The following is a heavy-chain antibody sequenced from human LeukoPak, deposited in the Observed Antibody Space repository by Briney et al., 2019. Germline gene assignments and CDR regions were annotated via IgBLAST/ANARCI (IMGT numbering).Heavy chain of an antibody. J-gene: IGHJ4*02. CDR2: INPNSGGT. V-gene: IGHV1-2*02. Sequence: ASVKVSCKASGYTFTGDYMHWVRQAPGQGLEWMGWINPNSGGTNYAQKFQGRVTMTRDTSISTAYMELSRLRSDDTAVYYCARGGMITMIVVAYFDCWGQGTLVTVSS. CDR1: GYTFTGDY. D-gene: IGHD3-22*01. CDR3: ARGGMITMIVVAYFDC.